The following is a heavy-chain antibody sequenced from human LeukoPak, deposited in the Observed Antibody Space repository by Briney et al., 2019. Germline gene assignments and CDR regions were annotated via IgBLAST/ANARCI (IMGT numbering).Heavy chain of an antibody. D-gene: IGHD6-25*01. CDR1: GGSFSGYY. CDR3: ASQDAAGYYFGY. J-gene: IGHJ4*02. V-gene: IGHV4-59*01. CDR2: IYYTGST. Sequence: SETLSLTCAVYGGSFSGYYWSWIRRPPGRGLEWIGYIYYTGSTNHNPSLKSRVTISVDTSKNQFSLKLTSVTPADTAVYYCASQDAAGYYFGYWGQGTLVTVPS.